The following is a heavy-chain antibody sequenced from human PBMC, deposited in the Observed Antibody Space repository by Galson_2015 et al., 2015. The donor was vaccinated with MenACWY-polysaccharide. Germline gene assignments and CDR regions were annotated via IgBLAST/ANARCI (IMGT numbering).Heavy chain of an antibody. CDR2: IKSKYNGGTT. Sequence: SLRLSCATSGFTFRNAWMSWVRQAPGKGLEWVGRIKSKYNGGTTDYAAPAKGRFSISRDDSQSTAYLQMNSLRTDDTGIYYCTTWGRDVYWGQGTVVTVSP. J-gene: IGHJ4*02. CDR1: GFTFRNAW. D-gene: IGHD3-10*01. CDR3: TTWGRDVY. V-gene: IGHV3-15*01.